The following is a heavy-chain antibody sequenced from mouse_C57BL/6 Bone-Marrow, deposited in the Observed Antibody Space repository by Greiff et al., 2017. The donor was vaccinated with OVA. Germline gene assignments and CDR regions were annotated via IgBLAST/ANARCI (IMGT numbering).Heavy chain of an antibody. J-gene: IGHJ2*01. V-gene: IGHV1-50*01. CDR1: GYTFTSYW. D-gene: IGHD1-1*01. Sequence: QVQLQQPGAELVKPGASVKLSCKASGYTFTSYWMQWVKQRHGQGLEWIGEIDPSDSYTNYNQKFKGKATLTVDTSSSTAYMQLSSLTSEDSAVYYCARRAITTNYWGQGTTLTVSS. CDR3: ARRAITTNY. CDR2: IDPSDSYT.